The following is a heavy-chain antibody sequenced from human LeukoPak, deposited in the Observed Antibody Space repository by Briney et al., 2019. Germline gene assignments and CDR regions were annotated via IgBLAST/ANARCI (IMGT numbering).Heavy chain of an antibody. CDR1: GLLFSNHW. D-gene: IGHD3-10*01. V-gene: IGHV3-74*01. Sequence: PGGSLRLSCAASGLLFSNHWIHWVRQAPGKGLVWVSRINSDGTSTSYADAVMGRFTTSRDNSKNTVYLQMNSLSVDDTAVYFCARDLAPEYGSGSYFNGYDFWGQGTLVTVSS. CDR2: INSDGTST. CDR3: ARDLAPEYGSGSYFNGYDF. J-gene: IGHJ4*02.